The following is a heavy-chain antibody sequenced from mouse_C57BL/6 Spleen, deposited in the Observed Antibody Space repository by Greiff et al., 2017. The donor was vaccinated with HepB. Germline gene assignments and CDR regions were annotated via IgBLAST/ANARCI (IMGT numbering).Heavy chain of an antibody. CDR1: GFNIKDYY. V-gene: IGHV14-1*01. Sequence: EVQLQQSGAELVRPGASVKLSCTASGFNIKDYYMHWVKQRPEQGLEWIGRIDPEDGDTEYAPKFQGKATMTADTSSNTAYLQLSSLTSEDTAVYYCTYDGSSYGWFAYWGQGTLVTVSA. CDR3: TYDGSSYGWFAY. CDR2: IDPEDGDT. J-gene: IGHJ3*01. D-gene: IGHD1-1*01.